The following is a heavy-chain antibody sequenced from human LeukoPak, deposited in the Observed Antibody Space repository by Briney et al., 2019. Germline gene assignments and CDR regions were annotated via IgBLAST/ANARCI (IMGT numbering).Heavy chain of an antibody. CDR1: GFTFSNYA. CDR2: ISGSTVNT. CDR3: ARKHETSAFLLAF. V-gene: IGHV3-23*01. Sequence: PGGSPRLSCAASGFTFSNYAMSWVRQAPGKGLEWVSTISGSTVNTYYADSVKGRFTISRDNSKNTLYLQMNSLRAEDTAVYYCARKHETSAFLLAFWGQGTLVTVSS. J-gene: IGHJ4*02. D-gene: IGHD3-22*01.